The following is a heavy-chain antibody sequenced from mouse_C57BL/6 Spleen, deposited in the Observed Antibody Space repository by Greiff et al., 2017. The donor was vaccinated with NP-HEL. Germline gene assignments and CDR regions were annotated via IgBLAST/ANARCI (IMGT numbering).Heavy chain of an antibody. J-gene: IGHJ4*01. CDR1: GYTFTSYG. Sequence: VQLVESGAELARPGASVKLSCKASGYTFTSYGISWVKQRTGQGLEWIGEIYPRSGNTYYNEKFKGKATLTADKSSSTAYMQLSSLTYEDSAVYYCARSEYGNLYAMDYWGQGTSVTVSS. V-gene: IGHV1-81*01. D-gene: IGHD2-10*02. CDR2: IYPRSGNT. CDR3: ARSEYGNLYAMDY.